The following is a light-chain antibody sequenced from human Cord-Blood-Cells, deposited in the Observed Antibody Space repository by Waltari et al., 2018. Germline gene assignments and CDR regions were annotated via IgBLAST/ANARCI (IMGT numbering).Light chain of an antibody. CDR2: RNN. V-gene: IGLV1-47*01. CDR3: VAWDDSLSGPV. CDR1: SSNIGSNY. J-gene: IGLJ3*02. Sequence: QSVLTQPPSASGTPGQRVTISCSGSSSNIGSNYVSWYQQLPGPAPKLLIYRNNQRPSGVPDRFSGSKSGTSASLAISGLRSEDEADYYCVAWDDSLSGPVFGGGTKLTVL.